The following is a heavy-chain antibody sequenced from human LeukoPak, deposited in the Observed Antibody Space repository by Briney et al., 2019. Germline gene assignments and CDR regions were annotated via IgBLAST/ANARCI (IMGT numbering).Heavy chain of an antibody. CDR2: INPSGGST. CDR3: ARRARGDQQQLGEADDAFDI. V-gene: IGHV1-46*01. D-gene: IGHD6-13*01. J-gene: IGHJ3*02. Sequence: VASVKVSCKASGYTFTSYYMHWVRQAPGQGLEWMGIINPSGGSTSYAQKFQGRVTMTRDTSTSTVYMELSSLRSEDTAVYYCARRARGDQQQLGEADDAFDIWGQGTMVTVSS. CDR1: GYTFTSYY.